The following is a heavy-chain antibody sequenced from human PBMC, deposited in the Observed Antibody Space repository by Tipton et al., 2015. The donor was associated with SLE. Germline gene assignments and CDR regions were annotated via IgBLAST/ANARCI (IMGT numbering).Heavy chain of an antibody. J-gene: IGHJ5*02. D-gene: IGHD6-25*01. CDR1: GGAVIHNY. V-gene: IGHV4-59*02. CDR2: IHSSGTT. Sequence: LRLSCSVSGGAVIHNYWSWIRQPPGKGLEWIGYIHSSGTTKYNSSLRSRVTISVDTSKNQFSLRLTSVTAADAAVYYCARYRLAGLDPWGQGTLVTVSS. CDR3: ARYRLAGLDP.